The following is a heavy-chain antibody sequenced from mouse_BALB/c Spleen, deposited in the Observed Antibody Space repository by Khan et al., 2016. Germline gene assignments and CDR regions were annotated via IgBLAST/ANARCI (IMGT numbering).Heavy chain of an antibody. CDR1: GFNIKDTY. D-gene: IGHD2-4*01. V-gene: IGHV14-3*02. CDR2: IDTANGNT. Sequence: VRLQQSGAELVKPGASVKLSCTVSGFNIKDTYMHWVNQRPEQGLEWIGRIDTANGNTKYDPKFQDKATITADTSSNTAYLQLSSLTSEDTAVYYFSRGVYDYELAYWGQGTLVTVSA. CDR3: SRGVYDYELAY. J-gene: IGHJ3*01.